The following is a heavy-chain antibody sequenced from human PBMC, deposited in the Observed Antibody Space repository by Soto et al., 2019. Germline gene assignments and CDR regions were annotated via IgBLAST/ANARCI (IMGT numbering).Heavy chain of an antibody. Sequence: GGSLRLSCAASGFTFSNYAMNWVRQGPGKGLEWVSVISATGGSAYYADSVQGRFAISRDNSKNKLYLQMNSLRAEETAIYYCVGEGRGSFEVWGRGTMVTVSS. CDR3: VGEGRGSFEV. CDR1: GFTFSNYA. V-gene: IGHV3-23*01. D-gene: IGHD5-12*01. J-gene: IGHJ3*01. CDR2: ISATGGSA.